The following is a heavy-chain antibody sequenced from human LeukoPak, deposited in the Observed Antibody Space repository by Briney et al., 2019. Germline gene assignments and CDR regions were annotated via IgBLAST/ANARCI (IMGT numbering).Heavy chain of an antibody. CDR2: MRYDGSNK. CDR1: GFTFSSYG. D-gene: IGHD1-26*01. J-gene: IGHJ4*02. Sequence: QPGGSLRLSCAASGFTFSSYGMHWVRQAPGKGLEWVASMRYDGSNKYYADSVKGRFTISRDNSKNTLYLQMNSLRAEDTAVYYCAKDIGDFKSSFDYWGQGTLVTVSS. V-gene: IGHV3-30*02. CDR3: AKDIGDFKSSFDY.